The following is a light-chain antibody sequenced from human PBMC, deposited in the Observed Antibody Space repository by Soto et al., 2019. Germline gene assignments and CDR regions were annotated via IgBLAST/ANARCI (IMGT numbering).Light chain of an antibody. CDR3: QQRTNWPPT. CDR2: DAS. J-gene: IGKJ4*01. CDR1: QSVSSY. Sequence: EIVLTQSPATLSLSPGDRATLSCRASQSVSSYLAWYQQRPGQAPRLLIYDASNRATGIPAMFSGSGSGTDFTLTISSLETEDFEVYYCQQRTNWPPTVGGGTKVESK. V-gene: IGKV3-11*01.